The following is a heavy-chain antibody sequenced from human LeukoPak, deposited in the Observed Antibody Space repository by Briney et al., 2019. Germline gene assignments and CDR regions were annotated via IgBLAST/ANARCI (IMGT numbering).Heavy chain of an antibody. Sequence: PSQTLSLTCTVSGASIRSGDYYWSWIRQPPGKGLEWIGYIYDSGSTYYNPSLKSRITISVDTSENRFSLKLSSVTATDTAVYYCARDVAGGSCYSCDYYYGMDVWGQGTTVTVSS. CDR1: GASIRSGDYY. V-gene: IGHV4-30-4*01. CDR2: IYDSGST. D-gene: IGHD2-15*01. J-gene: IGHJ6*02. CDR3: ARDVAGGSCYSCDYYYGMDV.